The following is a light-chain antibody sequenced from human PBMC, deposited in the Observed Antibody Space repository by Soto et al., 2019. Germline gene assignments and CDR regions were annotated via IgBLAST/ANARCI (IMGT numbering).Light chain of an antibody. CDR3: QQRSNWPPL. CDR1: QSVSSY. Sequence: EIVLTQSPATLSLSPGERATLSCRASQSVSSYLAWYQQKPGQAPMLLIYDASNRATGIPARFSGSGSGTDFTLTISSLEPEDFAVYYCQQRSNWPPLFGPGTKVDIK. J-gene: IGKJ3*01. V-gene: IGKV3-11*01. CDR2: DAS.